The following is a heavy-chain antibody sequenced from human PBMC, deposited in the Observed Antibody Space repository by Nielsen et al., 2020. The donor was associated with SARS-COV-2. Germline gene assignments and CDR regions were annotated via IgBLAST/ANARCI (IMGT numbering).Heavy chain of an antibody. D-gene: IGHD4-17*01. V-gene: IGHV3-30*18. Sequence: GESLKISYAASGFTFSSYGMHWVRQAPGKGLEWVAVISYDGSNKYYADSVKGRFTISRDNSKNTLYLQMNSLRAEDTAVYYCAKDVGTVTTFDYWGQGTLVTVSP. CDR1: GFTFSSYG. J-gene: IGHJ4*02. CDR3: AKDVGTVTTFDY. CDR2: ISYDGSNK.